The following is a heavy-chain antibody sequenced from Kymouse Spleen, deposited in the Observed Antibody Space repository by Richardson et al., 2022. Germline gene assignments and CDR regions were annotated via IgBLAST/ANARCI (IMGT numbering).Heavy chain of an antibody. V-gene: IGHV4-34*01. CDR2: INHSGST. Sequence: QVQLQQWGAGLLKPSETLSLTCAVYGGSFSGYYWSWIRQPPGKGLEWIGEINHSGSTNYNPSLKSRVTISVDTSKNQFSLKLSSVTAADTAVYYCARGRDFGVVYYYYYGMDVWGQGTTVTVSS. J-gene: IGHJ6*02. CDR1: GGSFSGYY. CDR3: ARGRDFGVVYYYYYGMDV. D-gene: IGHD3-3*01.